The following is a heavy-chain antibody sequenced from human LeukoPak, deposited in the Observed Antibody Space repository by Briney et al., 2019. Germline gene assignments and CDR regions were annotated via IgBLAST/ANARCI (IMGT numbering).Heavy chain of an antibody. D-gene: IGHD3-22*01. V-gene: IGHV4-34*01. CDR1: GGSFRGYY. CDR2: INHSGST. J-gene: IGHJ4*02. Sequence: SETLSLTCAVYGGSFRGYYWSWLRQPPGKGLEGIGEINHSGSTNYNPSLKSRVTISVDTSKNQFSLKLSSVTAADTAVYYCARSSRVVAPDYWGQGTLVTVSS. CDR3: ARSSRVVAPDY.